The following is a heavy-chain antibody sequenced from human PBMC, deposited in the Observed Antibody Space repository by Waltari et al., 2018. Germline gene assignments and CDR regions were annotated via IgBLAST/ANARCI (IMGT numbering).Heavy chain of an antibody. J-gene: IGHJ4*02. V-gene: IGHV3-48*03. CDR2: ISSSGSTI. CDR1: GFTFSSYE. D-gene: IGHD3-22*01. CDR3: ARAPRDSRGLPDY. Sequence: EVQLVESGGGLVQPGGSLSLSCAASGFTFSSYEMNWVRQAPGKGLEWVSYISSSGSTIYYADSVKGRFTISRDNAKNSLYLQMNSLRAEDTAVYYCARAPRDSRGLPDYWGQGTLVTVSS.